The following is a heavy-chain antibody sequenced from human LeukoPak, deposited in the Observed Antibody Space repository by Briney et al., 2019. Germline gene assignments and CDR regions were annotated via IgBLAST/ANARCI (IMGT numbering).Heavy chain of an antibody. CDR3: TRDPRLSDY. D-gene: IGHD3-16*01. Sequence: GGSLRLSCAASGFTFSDFYMTWIRQAPGKGLEWISYISQTSTDIRYADPVKGRFTISRDNAKNSLYLQMDSLRAEDTAVYYCTRDPRLSDYWGQGTLVTVSS. CDR2: ISQTSTDI. J-gene: IGHJ4*02. CDR1: GFTFSDFY. V-gene: IGHV3-11*05.